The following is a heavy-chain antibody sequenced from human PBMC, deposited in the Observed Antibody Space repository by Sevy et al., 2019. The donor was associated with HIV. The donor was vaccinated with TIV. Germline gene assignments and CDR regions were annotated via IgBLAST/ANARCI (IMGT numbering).Heavy chain of an antibody. CDR1: GFTFSSYG. V-gene: IGHV3-23*01. CDR2: ISESDERI. D-gene: IGHD6-6*01. CDR3: ARNLGALPNYYYGVDV. Sequence: GGSLRLSCGASGFTFSSYGMSWVRQAPGEGLEWISTISESDERIKHADSVKGRFTISRDNSKKILYLQMRSLRAEDTAVYYCARNLGALPNYYYGVDVWGQGTTVTVSS. J-gene: IGHJ6*02.